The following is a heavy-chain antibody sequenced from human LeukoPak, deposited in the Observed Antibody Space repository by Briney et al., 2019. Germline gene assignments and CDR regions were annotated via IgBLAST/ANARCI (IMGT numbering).Heavy chain of an antibody. D-gene: IGHD6-19*01. CDR1: GYTFTGYY. J-gene: IGHJ4*02. Sequence: ASVKVSCKASGYTFTGYYIHWVRQAPGQGLEWMGWINPNSGGTNYAQKFQGRVTVTRDTSISTAYMELSRLRSDDTAMYYCARTPLAVAGLIDYWGQGTLVTVSS. V-gene: IGHV1-2*02. CDR2: INPNSGGT. CDR3: ARTPLAVAGLIDY.